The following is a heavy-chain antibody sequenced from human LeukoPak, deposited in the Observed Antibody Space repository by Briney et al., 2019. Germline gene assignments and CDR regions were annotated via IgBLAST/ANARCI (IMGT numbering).Heavy chain of an antibody. V-gene: IGHV3-15*01. CDR3: ISSDVVVPAAIPDDY. CDR1: GFTFSNAW. CDR2: IISKTDGRTT. J-gene: IGHJ4*02. D-gene: IGHD2-2*02. Sequence: GGSLRLSCAASGFTFSNAWMSCVRQAPGKGLEWVGRIISKTDGRTTDYATPGKGRFTISKDDSKNTQYLQMNRLKTDDTAVYYCISSDVVVPAAIPDDYWGQGPLVTVSS.